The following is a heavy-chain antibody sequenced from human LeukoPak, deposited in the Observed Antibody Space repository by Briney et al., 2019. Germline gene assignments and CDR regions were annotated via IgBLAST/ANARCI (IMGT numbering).Heavy chain of an antibody. V-gene: IGHV3-30*18. CDR2: ISYDGSNK. J-gene: IGHJ4*02. CDR1: GFTFSSYG. CDR3: AKDSVAAAVDY. D-gene: IGHD6-13*01. Sequence: GGSLGLCCAASGFTFSSYGMHWLRQAPGKGLEWVAVISYDGSNKYYADSVKGRFTISRDNSKNTLYLQMKSLRAEDTAVYYCAKDSVAAAVDYWGQGTLVTVSS.